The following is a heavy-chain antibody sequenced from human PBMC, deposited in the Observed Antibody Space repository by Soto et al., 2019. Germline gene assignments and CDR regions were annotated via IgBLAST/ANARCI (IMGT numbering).Heavy chain of an antibody. CDR1: GYGFTTYG. V-gene: IGHV1-18*01. Sequence: QIHLVQSGAEVKKPGASVKVSCKGSGYGFTTYGITWVRQAPGQGLEWMAWISAHNGNTNYAQKLQGRVTVTRDTSTSTACMGLRSLRSDDTAVYYCATGRYGDYWGQGALVTVSS. D-gene: IGHD1-1*01. CDR2: ISAHNGNT. J-gene: IGHJ4*02. CDR3: ATGRYGDY.